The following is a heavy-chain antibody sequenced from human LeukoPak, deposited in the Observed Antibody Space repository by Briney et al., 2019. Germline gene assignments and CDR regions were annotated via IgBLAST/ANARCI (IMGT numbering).Heavy chain of an antibody. CDR1: GGTFSSYA. V-gene: IGHV1-69*04. J-gene: IGHJ4*02. Sequence: ASVKVSCKASGGTFSSYAISWVRQAPGKGLEWVGRVILTLGIANYAQSFRGRVTITADKSTGTAYMELSSLRSEDTAVYYCAREYGGGYSYGYYYWGQGTLVSVSS. D-gene: IGHD5-18*01. CDR2: VILTLGIA. CDR3: AREYGGGYSYGYYY.